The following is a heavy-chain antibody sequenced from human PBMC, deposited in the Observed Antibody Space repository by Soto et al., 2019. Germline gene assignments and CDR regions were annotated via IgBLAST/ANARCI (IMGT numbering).Heavy chain of an antibody. CDR1: GGSFSGYY. V-gene: IGHV4-34*01. CDR2: INHSGST. J-gene: IGHJ6*02. Sequence: SETLSLTCAVYGGSFSGYYWSWIRQPPGKGLEWIGEINHSGSTNYNPSLKSRVTISVDTSKNQFSLKLSSVTAAGTAVYYCASWRIAAAGPRKHYYYYYGMDVWGQGTTVTVSS. D-gene: IGHD6-13*01. CDR3: ASWRIAAAGPRKHYYYYYGMDV.